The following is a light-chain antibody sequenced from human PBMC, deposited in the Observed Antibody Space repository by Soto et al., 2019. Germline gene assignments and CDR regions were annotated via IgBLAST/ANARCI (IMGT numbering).Light chain of an antibody. CDR3: EQRSNWPTS. CDR1: QSVSSY. V-gene: IGKV3-11*01. J-gene: IGKJ1*01. Sequence: EIVLTQSPATLSLSPGGRATLSCRASQSVSSYLAWYQQKPGQAPRLLIYDASNRATGIPARFSGSGSGTDFTLTISSLEPEDFAVYYCEQRSNWPTSFGQGTKV. CDR2: DAS.